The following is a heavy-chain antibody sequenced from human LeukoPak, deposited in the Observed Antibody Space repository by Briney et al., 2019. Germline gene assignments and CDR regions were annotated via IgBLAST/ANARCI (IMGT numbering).Heavy chain of an antibody. Sequence: GGSLRLSCAASGFTFSSYTMNWVRQAPGKGLEWVSSISSTSSYIYYADSVKGRFITSRDNAKNSLYLQMNSLRAEDTAVYYCVASVIRDFDIWGQGTMVTASS. CDR1: GFTFSSYT. J-gene: IGHJ3*02. V-gene: IGHV3-21*01. CDR2: ISSTSSYI. CDR3: VASVIRDFDI. D-gene: IGHD4-23*01.